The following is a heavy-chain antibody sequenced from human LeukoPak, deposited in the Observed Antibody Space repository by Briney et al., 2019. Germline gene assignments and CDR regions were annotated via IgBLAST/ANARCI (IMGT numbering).Heavy chain of an antibody. CDR1: GGSLTNYY. V-gene: IGHV4-59*01. D-gene: IGHD6-13*01. CDR3: ARASAAARFDY. Sequence: SETLSLTCTVSGGSLTNYYWNWIRQLPGKGLEWIGYINYSGSTNYNPSLKSRVTISVDTSKNQFSLKLSSVTAADTAVYYCARASAAARFDYWGQGTLVTVSS. J-gene: IGHJ4*02. CDR2: INYSGST.